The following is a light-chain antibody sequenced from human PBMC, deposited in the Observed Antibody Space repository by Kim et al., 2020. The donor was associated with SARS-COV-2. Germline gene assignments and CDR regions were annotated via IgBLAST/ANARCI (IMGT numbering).Light chain of an antibody. V-gene: IGLV2-23*02. J-gene: IGLJ3*02. CDR1: SSDVGTYNL. CDR2: QVT. Sequence: GQSITISCTGTSSDVGTYNLVSWYQQHPGKAPKLMIYQVTKRPSGVSNRFSGSMSGNTASLTVSGLQAEDEADYYCCSYAGSSTWVFGGGTQLTVL. CDR3: CSYAGSSTWV.